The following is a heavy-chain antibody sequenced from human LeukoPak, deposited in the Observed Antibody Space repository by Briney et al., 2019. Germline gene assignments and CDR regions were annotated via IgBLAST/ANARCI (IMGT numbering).Heavy chain of an antibody. J-gene: IGHJ6*02. V-gene: IGHV1-8*01. Sequence: ASVKVSCKASGYTFTSYDINWVRQATGQGLEWMGWMNPNSGNTGYAQKFQGRVTMTRNTFISTAYMELSSLRSEDTAVYYCASSPYFDWLPRYYYYGMDVWGQGTTVTVSS. CDR2: MNPNSGNT. CDR1: GYTFTSYD. D-gene: IGHD3-9*01. CDR3: ASSPYFDWLPRYYYYGMDV.